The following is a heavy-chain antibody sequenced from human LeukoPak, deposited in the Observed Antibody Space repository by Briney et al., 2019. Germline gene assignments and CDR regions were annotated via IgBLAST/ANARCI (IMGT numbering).Heavy chain of an antibody. Sequence: KAGGSLRLSCAASGFTFSSYSMNWVRQAPGKGLEWVSSISSSSSYIYYADSVKGRFTISRDNSKNSLYLQMNSLRTEDTAFYYCAKVRPTRFVESSGWLELGYWGQGTLVTVSS. V-gene: IGHV3-21*04. CDR3: AKVRPTRFVESSGWLELGY. J-gene: IGHJ4*02. D-gene: IGHD6-19*01. CDR1: GFTFSSYS. CDR2: ISSSSSYI.